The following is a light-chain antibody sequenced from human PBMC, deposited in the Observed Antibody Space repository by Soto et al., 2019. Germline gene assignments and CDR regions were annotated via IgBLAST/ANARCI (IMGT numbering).Light chain of an antibody. J-gene: IGLJ1*01. CDR2: DVS. CDR1: SSDVGGYNS. V-gene: IGLV2-11*01. Sequence: LTQPRSVSGSPGQSVTISCTGTSSDVGGYNSVSWYQQHPDKAPKFMIYDVSKRPSGVPDRFSGSKSGNTASLTISGLQAEDEADYYCCSYAGSDTHYVFGTGTKVTVL. CDR3: CSYAGSDTHYV.